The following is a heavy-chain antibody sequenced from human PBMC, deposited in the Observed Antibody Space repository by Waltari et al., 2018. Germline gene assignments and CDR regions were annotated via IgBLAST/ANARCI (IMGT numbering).Heavy chain of an antibody. D-gene: IGHD5-18*01. CDR3: ARASIFRDTGNTFDS. J-gene: IGHJ4*02. CDR1: GFTFSTAW. V-gene: IGHV3-15*05. CDR2: IKSKTDGGTT. Sequence: EVQLVESGGGLVKPGGYLRLSCAASGFTFSTAWMSWVRQAPWKGREWVGRIKSKTDGGTTDYAAPGKGRFTISRDNAKNTVYLQMNSLSAEDTATYYCARASIFRDTGNTFDSWGQGNLVTVSS.